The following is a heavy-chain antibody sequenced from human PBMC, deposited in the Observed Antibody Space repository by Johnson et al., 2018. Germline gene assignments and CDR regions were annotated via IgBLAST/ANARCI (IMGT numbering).Heavy chain of an antibody. D-gene: IGHD1-26*01. V-gene: IGHV3-23*04. Sequence: VQLVQSGGGLAQPGGSLRLSCAASGFTFSSYAMSWVRQAPGKGLEWVSAISGSGAATYYADSVKGRFTISRDNSKNTLFLQMNSLRAEDTAIYYCAKDQGSYLEYFQHWGQGTLVTVSS. CDR1: GFTFSSYA. CDR2: ISGSGAAT. J-gene: IGHJ1*01. CDR3: AKDQGSYLEYFQH.